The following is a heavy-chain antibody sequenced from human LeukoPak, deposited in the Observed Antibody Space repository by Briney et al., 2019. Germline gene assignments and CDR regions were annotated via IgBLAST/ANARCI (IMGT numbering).Heavy chain of an antibody. CDR1: GFIFNIYT. D-gene: IGHD4-17*01. Sequence: GGSLRLSCAASGFIFNIYTMTWVRQAPGKGLEWVSGISGSGGSTYYADSVKGRFTISRDNSNSKNTLYLQMNSLKTEDTAVYYCTTTVHDYGDYDDYWGQGTLVTVSS. V-gene: IGHV3-23*01. J-gene: IGHJ4*02. CDR3: TTTVHDYGDYDDY. CDR2: ISGSGGST.